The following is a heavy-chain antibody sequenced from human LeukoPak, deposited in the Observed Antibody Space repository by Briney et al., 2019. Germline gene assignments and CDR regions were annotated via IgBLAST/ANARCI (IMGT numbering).Heavy chain of an antibody. Sequence: ASVKVSCKASGYTFTSYYMHWVRQAPGQGLEWMGIINPSGGSTSYAQKFQGRVTMTRDTSTSTVYMKLSSLRSEDTAVYYCARGARDGWPGSDAFDIWGQGTMVTVSS. V-gene: IGHV1-46*01. CDR3: ARGARDGWPGSDAFDI. CDR2: INPSGGST. CDR1: GYTFTSYY. J-gene: IGHJ3*02. D-gene: IGHD5-24*01.